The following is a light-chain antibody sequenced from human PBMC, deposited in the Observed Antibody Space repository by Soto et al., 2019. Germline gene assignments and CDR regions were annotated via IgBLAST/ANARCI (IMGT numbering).Light chain of an antibody. CDR3: QQGNTWPWT. J-gene: IGKJ1*01. CDR1: QSVGKY. Sequence: EIVMTQSAATLSLSPGERATLYCMASQSVGKYLVWYQQKPGQAPRLLIYDASNRATGIPARFSGSGSGTDFTLTISSLEPEDFAVYYCQQGNTWPWTFGQGTKVDIK. V-gene: IGKV3-11*01. CDR2: DAS.